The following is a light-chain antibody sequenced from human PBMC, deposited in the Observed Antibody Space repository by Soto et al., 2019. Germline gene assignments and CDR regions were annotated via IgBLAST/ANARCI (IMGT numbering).Light chain of an antibody. CDR3: AAWDVSLKGLV. CDR2: DNH. Sequence: VLTQPPSASGTPGQRVTFSCSGSSSNIGINTVNWYQQLPGTAPQLLISDNHRRPSGVPDRFSGSKSGTSASLAISGLQSEDEATYFCAAWDVSLKGLVFGTGTKVTVL. CDR1: SSNIGINT. V-gene: IGLV1-44*01. J-gene: IGLJ1*01.